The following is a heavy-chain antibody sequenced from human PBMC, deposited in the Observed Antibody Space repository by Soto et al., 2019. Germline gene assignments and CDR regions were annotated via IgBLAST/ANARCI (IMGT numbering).Heavy chain of an antibody. CDR1: GYTFTSYA. D-gene: IGHD2-2*01. CDR3: ARDLPPFPTYQLPPGPLVYNWFDP. Sequence: QVQLVQSGAEVKKPGASVKVSCKASGYTFTSYAMHWVRQAPGQRLEWMGWINAGNGNTKYSQKFQGRVTITRDPSASTAYMELSSLRSEDTAVYYCARDLPPFPTYQLPPGPLVYNWFDPWGQGTLVTVSS. CDR2: INAGNGNT. J-gene: IGHJ5*02. V-gene: IGHV1-3*01.